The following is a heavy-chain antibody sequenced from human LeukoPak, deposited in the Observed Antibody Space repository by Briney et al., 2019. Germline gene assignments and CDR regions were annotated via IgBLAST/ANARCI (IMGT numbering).Heavy chain of an antibody. CDR2: INPNSGGT. D-gene: IGHD3-22*01. V-gene: IGHV1-2*06. Sequence: ASVKVSCKASGYTFTGYYMHWVRQAPGQGLEWMGRINPNSGGTNYAQKLQGRVTMTRDTSISTAYMELSSLRSEDTAVYYCARADLYYDSSGYYFDYWGQGTLVTVSS. CDR1: GYTFTGYY. CDR3: ARADLYYDSSGYYFDY. J-gene: IGHJ4*02.